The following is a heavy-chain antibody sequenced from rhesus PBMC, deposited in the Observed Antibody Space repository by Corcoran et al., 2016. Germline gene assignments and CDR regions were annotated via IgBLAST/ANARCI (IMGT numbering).Heavy chain of an antibody. Sequence: QLQLQESGPGLVKPSATLSLTCAVPGASISISNWWSCIRHPSGKGLVWSGRISGSGGSTSDNPSLKSRVTISKDTSKNQFSLKLSSVTAADTAVYYCASRVRGGRFDVWGPGVLVTVSS. V-gene: IGHV4-57*02. D-gene: IGHD3-34*01. CDR3: ASRVRGGRFDV. J-gene: IGHJ5-1*01. CDR2: ISGSGGST. CDR1: GASISISNW.